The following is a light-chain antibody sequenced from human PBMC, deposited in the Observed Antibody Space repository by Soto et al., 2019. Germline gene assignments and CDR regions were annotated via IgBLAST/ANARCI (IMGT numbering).Light chain of an antibody. CDR3: SSYTTSSTLLYV. CDR1: SSDVGGSNS. CDR2: EVS. J-gene: IGLJ1*01. Sequence: QSALTQPASVSGSPGQSITISCAGTSSDVGGSNSVSWYQQHPGKAPKLMIYEVSNRPSGVSNRFSGSKSGNTASLTISGLQAEDDAAYYCSSYTTSSTLLYVFGTGTKLTVL. V-gene: IGLV2-14*01.